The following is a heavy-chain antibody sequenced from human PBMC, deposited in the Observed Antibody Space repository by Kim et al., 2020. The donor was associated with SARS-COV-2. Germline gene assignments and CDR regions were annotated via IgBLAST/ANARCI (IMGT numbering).Heavy chain of an antibody. J-gene: IGHJ4*01. V-gene: IGHV4-39*01. Sequence: SETLSLTCTVSGGSVSSSNYYWGWVRQPPGKGLEWIGSIFYSGNTYYNPSLKSRVTTSVDTFNNQFSLKVKSVTAADTAVYYCARHRSHRGISHFDYCG. CDR1: GGSVSSSNYY. CDR2: IFYSGNT. D-gene: IGHD1-20*01. CDR3: ARHRSHRGISHFDY.